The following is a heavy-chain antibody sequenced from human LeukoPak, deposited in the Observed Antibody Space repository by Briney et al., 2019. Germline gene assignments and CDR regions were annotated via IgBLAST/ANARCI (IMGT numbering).Heavy chain of an antibody. CDR2: ISAYNGNT. Sequence: ASVTVSCTASGYTFINYGINWVRQAPGQGLEWMGWISAYNGNTNYAQSLQGRVTMTTDTSTSTVYMEMRSLTSDDTAVYYCARDGGSSGLFPVYWGQGTLVTVSS. CDR1: GYTFINYG. D-gene: IGHD3-22*01. V-gene: IGHV1-18*01. J-gene: IGHJ4*02. CDR3: ARDGGSSGLFPVY.